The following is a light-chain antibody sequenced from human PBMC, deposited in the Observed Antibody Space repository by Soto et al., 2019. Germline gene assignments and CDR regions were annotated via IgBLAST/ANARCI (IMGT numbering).Light chain of an antibody. CDR2: DVS. CDR1: SSDVGGYNY. Sequence: CVLTQPASVSGSPGQSITISCTGTSSDVGGYNYVSWYQQHPGKAPKLMIYDVSNRPSGVSNRFSGSKSGNTASLTISGLQAEDEADYYCSSYTSSSTPYVFGTGTKVTVL. J-gene: IGLJ1*01. V-gene: IGLV2-14*03. CDR3: SSYTSSSTPYV.